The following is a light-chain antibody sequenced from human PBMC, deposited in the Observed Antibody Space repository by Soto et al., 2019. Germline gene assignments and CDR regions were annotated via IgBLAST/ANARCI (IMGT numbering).Light chain of an antibody. V-gene: IGKV1-39*01. J-gene: IGKJ5*01. CDR1: QSISSY. Sequence: DIQMTQSPSSLSASVGDGVTITCRASQSISSYVSWYQQKPGKAPKLLIYAASRLQSGVPSRFSGSRSGTDFTLTISSLQPEDFATYYCQQSYSIPITFGQGTRLEIK. CDR3: QQSYSIPIT. CDR2: AAS.